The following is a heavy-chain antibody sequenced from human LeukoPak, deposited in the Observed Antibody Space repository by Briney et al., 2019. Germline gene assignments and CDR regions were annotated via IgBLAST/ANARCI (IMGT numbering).Heavy chain of an antibody. V-gene: IGHV3-21*01. CDR1: GFTFSSYS. D-gene: IGHD6-13*01. J-gene: IGHJ1*01. Sequence: PGGSLRLSCAASGFTFSSYSMNWVRQAPGKGLEWVSSISSSSSYIYYADSVKGRFTISRDNAKNSLYLQMNSLRAEDTAVYYCARDWPTIAAAGTIPEYFQHWGQGTLVTVSS. CDR3: ARDWPTIAAAGTIPEYFQH. CDR2: ISSSSSYI.